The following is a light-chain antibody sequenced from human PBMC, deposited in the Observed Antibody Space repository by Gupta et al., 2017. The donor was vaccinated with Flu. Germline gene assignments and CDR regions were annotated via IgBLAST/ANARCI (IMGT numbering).Light chain of an antibody. CDR2: DDN. J-gene: IGLJ2*01. CDR3: QVWDSSSDHPGV. Sequence: YVLTQPPSVSVAPGQAARLTCWGDNLGGKSVHWYQQKAGQAPVLVVYDDNDRPSGIPERLSGSNSGNTATMTINRVEDGDEADDYCQVWDSSSDHPGVFGGGTKLTVL. CDR1: NLGGKS. V-gene: IGLV3-21*02.